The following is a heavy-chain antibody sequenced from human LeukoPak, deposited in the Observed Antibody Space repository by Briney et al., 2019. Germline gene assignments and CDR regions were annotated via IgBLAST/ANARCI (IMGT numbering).Heavy chain of an antibody. CDR3: FFTQDSSSWDYFDY. J-gene: IGHJ4*02. D-gene: IGHD6-13*01. CDR1: GFTFSSYA. Sequence: GGSLRLSCAASGFTFSSYAMSWVRQAPGKGLEWVSAISGSGGRTYYADSVQGRFTISRDNSKNTLYLQMNSLRAEDTAVYYCFFTQDSSSWDYFDYWGQGTLVTVSS. V-gene: IGHV3-23*01. CDR2: ISGSGGRT.